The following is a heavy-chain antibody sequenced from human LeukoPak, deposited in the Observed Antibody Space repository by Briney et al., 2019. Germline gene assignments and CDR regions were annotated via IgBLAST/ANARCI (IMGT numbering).Heavy chain of an antibody. V-gene: IGHV3-30*04. Sequence: GGSLRLSCVTSGFTSSNHAMHWVRQGPGKGLEWVAVISDDGTSKFYGDSVKGRFTIFRDNSKNTLFLQINSLRPEDTAMYYCARVDDLDAFDIWGQGTLVTVSS. D-gene: IGHD2-2*03. CDR3: ARVDDLDAFDI. J-gene: IGHJ3*02. CDR2: ISDDGTSK. CDR1: GFTSSNHA.